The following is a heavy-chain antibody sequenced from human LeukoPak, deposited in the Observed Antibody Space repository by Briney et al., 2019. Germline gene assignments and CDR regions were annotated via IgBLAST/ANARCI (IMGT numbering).Heavy chain of an antibody. CDR2: IYYSGST. V-gene: IGHV4-59*01. Sequence: PSETLSLTCTVSGGSISSYYWSWIRQPPGKGLEWIGYIYYSGSTNYNPSLKSRVTISVDTSKNQFSLKLSSVTAADTAVYYCARGLKYSGYDSGARSPFDYWGQGTLVTVSS. J-gene: IGHJ4*02. CDR1: GGSISSYY. D-gene: IGHD5-12*01. CDR3: ARGLKYSGYDSGARSPFDY.